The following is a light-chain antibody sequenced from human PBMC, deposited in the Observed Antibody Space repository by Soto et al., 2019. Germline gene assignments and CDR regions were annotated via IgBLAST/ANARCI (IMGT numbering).Light chain of an antibody. J-gene: IGLJ1*01. CDR3: CSYTGSSTYF. CDR1: SSDVGNYNL. CDR2: EVT. V-gene: IGLV2-23*02. Sequence: QSALTQPASVSGSPGLSITISCTGASSDVGNYNLVSWYQHHPGKAPKLMIYEVTKRPSGVSNRFSGSKSGNTASLTISGLQAEDEADYYCCSYTGSSTYFFGTGTKVTVL.